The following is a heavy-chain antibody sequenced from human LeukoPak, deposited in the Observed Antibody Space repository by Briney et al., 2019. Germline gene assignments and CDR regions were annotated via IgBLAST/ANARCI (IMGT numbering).Heavy chain of an antibody. V-gene: IGHV4-34*01. Sequence: SETLSLTCAVYGVSFRGYDWSWVRQPPGKGLEWIGEINYSGGTHYKPSLKSRVTMSLDTSKNQFSLKRTSVTAADTAVYYCARIWAGTMPAASRRNYYYGMDVWGQGTTVTVSS. J-gene: IGHJ6*02. CDR1: GVSFRGYD. CDR3: ARIWAGTMPAASRRNYYYGMDV. CDR2: INYSGGT. D-gene: IGHD2-2*01.